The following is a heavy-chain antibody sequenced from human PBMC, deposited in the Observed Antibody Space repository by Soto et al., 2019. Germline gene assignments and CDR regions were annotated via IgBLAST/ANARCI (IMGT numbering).Heavy chain of an antibody. J-gene: IGHJ4*02. V-gene: IGHV4-34*01. Sequence: QVQLRQWGAGLLKPSETLSLTCVVYGGPLSNYYWSWIRQPPGKGLEWIGEINHSGSTDYDPSLKRRVTISVDTSKNQFSLKLSSVTAADTAVYYCARLGVVVEGVTLDSWGQGTLVTVSS. CDR1: GGPLSNYY. CDR3: ARLGVVVEGVTLDS. CDR2: INHSGST. D-gene: IGHD2-15*01.